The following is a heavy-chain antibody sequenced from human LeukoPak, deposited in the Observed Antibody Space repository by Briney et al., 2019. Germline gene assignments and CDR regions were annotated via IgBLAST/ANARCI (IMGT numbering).Heavy chain of an antibody. CDR2: INHSGST. Sequence: SETLSLTCAVYGGSFSGYYWSWIRQPPGKGLEWIGEINHSGSTNYNPSLKSRVTISVDTSKNQFSLKLSSVTAADTAVYYCAREAWGVIVIRYFDYWGQGTLVTVSS. D-gene: IGHD3-16*02. CDR1: GGSFSGYY. CDR3: AREAWGVIVIRYFDY. J-gene: IGHJ4*02. V-gene: IGHV4-34*01.